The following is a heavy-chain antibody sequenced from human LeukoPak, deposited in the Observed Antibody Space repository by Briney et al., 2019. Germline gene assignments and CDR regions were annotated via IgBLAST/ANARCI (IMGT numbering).Heavy chain of an antibody. V-gene: IGHV1-18*01. J-gene: IGHJ5*02. CDR1: GYTFTSYG. CDR3: ARVDGIAAALYWFDP. Sequence: ASVKVSCKASGYTFTSYGISWVRQAPGQGLEWMGWISAYNGNTNYAQKLQGRVTMTTDTSTSTAYMELGSLRSDDTAVYYCARVDGIAAALYWFDPWGQGTLVTVSS. CDR2: ISAYNGNT. D-gene: IGHD6-13*01.